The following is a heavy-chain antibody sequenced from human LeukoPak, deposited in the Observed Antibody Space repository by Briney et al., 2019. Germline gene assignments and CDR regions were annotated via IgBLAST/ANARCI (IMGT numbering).Heavy chain of an antibody. CDR3: ARSTGGSYPSFDY. J-gene: IGHJ4*02. V-gene: IGHV3-48*03. CDR1: GFTFSSYE. Sequence: PGGSLRLSCAASGFTFSSYEMNWVRQAPGKGLEWVSYISSSGSTIYYADSVKGRFTISRDNAKNSLYLQMNSLRAEDTAVYYCARSTGGSYPSFDYWGQGTLVTVPS. CDR2: ISSSGSTI. D-gene: IGHD1-26*01.